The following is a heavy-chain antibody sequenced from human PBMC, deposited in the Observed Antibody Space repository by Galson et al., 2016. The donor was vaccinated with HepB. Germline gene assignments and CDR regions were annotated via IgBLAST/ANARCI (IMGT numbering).Heavy chain of an antibody. V-gene: IGHV3-21*01. CDR2: ISGSSRYN. D-gene: IGHD1-26*01. CDR1: GFTFSTYT. Sequence: SLRLSCAASGFTFSTYTMNWVRQAPGKGLEWVSSISGSSRYNYYADSVKGRFTISRDNAQNSLSLQMNSLRVEDTAVYYCARDVGLGWELRYFDFWGQGTLVTVSS. CDR3: ARDVGLGWELRYFDF. J-gene: IGHJ4*02.